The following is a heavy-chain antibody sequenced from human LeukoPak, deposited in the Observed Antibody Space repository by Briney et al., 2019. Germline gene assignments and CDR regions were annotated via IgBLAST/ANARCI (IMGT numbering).Heavy chain of an antibody. Sequence: ASVKVSCKASGYTFTSYDINWVRQATGRGLEWMGWMNPNSGNTGYAQKFQGRVTMTRSTSISTAYMELSSLRSEDTAVYYCARGNPTYYYDSSGHSDYWGQGTLVTVSS. D-gene: IGHD3-22*01. CDR2: MNPNSGNT. V-gene: IGHV1-8*01. J-gene: IGHJ4*02. CDR1: GYTFTSYD. CDR3: ARGNPTYYYDSSGHSDY.